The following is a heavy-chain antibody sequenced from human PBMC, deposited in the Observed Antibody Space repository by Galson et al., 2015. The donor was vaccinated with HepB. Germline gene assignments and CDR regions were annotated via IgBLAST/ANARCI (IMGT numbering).Heavy chain of an antibody. J-gene: IGHJ1*01. CDR1: GFTFSSYS. CDR2: ISSSSSYI. V-gene: IGHV3-21*01. CDR3: ARSASRDPTEYFQH. D-gene: IGHD3-3*01. Sequence: SLRLSCAASGFTFSSYSMNWVRQAPGKGLEWVSSISSSSSYIYYADSVKGRFTISRDNAKNSLYLQMNSLRAEDTAVYYCARSASRDPTEYFQHWGQGTLVTVSS.